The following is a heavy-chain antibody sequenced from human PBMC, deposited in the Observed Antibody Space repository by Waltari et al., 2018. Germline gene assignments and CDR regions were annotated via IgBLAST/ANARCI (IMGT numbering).Heavy chain of an antibody. D-gene: IGHD3-16*01. CDR1: GFTFSSYG. CDR3: ANVWGDYYYGMDV. Sequence: QVQLVESGGGVVQPGGSLRLSCAASGFTFSSYGMHWVRQAPGKGLEWVAFIRYDGSNKYYADSVKGRFTIARDKSKNTLYLQMNSLRAEDTAVYYCANVWGDYYYGMDVWGQGTTVTVSS. CDR2: IRYDGSNK. V-gene: IGHV3-30*02. J-gene: IGHJ6*02.